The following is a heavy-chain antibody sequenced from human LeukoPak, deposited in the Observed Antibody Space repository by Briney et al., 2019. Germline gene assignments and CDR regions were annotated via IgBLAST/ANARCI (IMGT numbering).Heavy chain of an antibody. D-gene: IGHD3-22*01. J-gene: IGHJ4*02. Sequence: SETLSLTCTVSGGSISNSSYYWGWIRQPPGKGLGWIGSIYYSGSTYYNPSLKSRVTISVDTSKNQFSLKLSSVTAADTAVYYCASSGYYYSPTHFDYWGQGTLVTVSS. CDR1: GGSISNSSYY. V-gene: IGHV4-39*01. CDR3: ASSGYYYSPTHFDY. CDR2: IYYSGST.